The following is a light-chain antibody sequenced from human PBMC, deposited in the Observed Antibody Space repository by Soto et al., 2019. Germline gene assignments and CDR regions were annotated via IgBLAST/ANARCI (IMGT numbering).Light chain of an antibody. CDR2: GVY. CDR1: GSDIGAYNY. V-gene: IGLV2-14*01. J-gene: IGLJ1*01. Sequence: QSVLTQPASVSGSPGQSITISCTGTGSDIGAYNYVSWYQQNPGKAPKLIIYGVYHRPSGVSTRFSASKSAYTASRTISGLQAEDEADYYCSAFTTTYFYVFGPGTKVTVL. CDR3: SAFTTTYFYV.